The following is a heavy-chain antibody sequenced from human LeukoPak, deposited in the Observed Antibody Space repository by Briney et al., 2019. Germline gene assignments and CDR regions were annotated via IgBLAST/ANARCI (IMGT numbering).Heavy chain of an antibody. CDR3: ASTGPSSTVTII. J-gene: IGHJ4*02. D-gene: IGHD4-17*01. CDR2: ISSSSSYI. CDR1: GFTFSSYS. V-gene: IGHV3-21*01. Sequence: PGGSLRLSCAASGFTFSSYSMNWVRQAPGKGLEWVSSISSSSSYIYYADSVKGRFTISRDNAKNSLYLQMNSLRAEDTAVYYCASTGPSSTVTIIWGQGTLVTVSS.